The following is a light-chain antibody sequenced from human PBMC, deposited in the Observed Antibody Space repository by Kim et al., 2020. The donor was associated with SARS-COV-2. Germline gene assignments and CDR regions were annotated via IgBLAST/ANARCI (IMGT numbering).Light chain of an antibody. CDR1: QSISTSY. V-gene: IGKV3-20*01. CDR3: QQCGSSPLT. Sequence: EIVMTQSPATLSVSPGERATLSCRASQSISTSYLAWYQQKPGQAPRLLIYDASSRATGIPDRFSGSGSGTDFTLTISRLEPEDFALYYCQQCGSSPLTFGGGTKVDIK. J-gene: IGKJ4*01. CDR2: DAS.